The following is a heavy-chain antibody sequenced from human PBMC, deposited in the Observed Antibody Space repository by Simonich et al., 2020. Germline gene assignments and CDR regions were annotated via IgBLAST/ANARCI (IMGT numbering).Heavy chain of an antibody. CDR1: GGSISSYY. D-gene: IGHD7-27*01. V-gene: IGHV4-59*08. Sequence: QVQLQESGPGLVKPSETLSLTCTVSGGSISSYYWSWIRQPPGKGLEWIGYIYYSGSTHYNPSLKSRVTISVDTSKNQFSLKLSSVTAADTAVYYCARHGNWGYFDYWGQGTLVTVSS. CDR2: IYYSGST. J-gene: IGHJ4*02. CDR3: ARHGNWGYFDY.